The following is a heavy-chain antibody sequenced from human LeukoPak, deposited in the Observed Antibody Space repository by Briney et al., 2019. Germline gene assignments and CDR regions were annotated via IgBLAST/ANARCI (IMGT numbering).Heavy chain of an antibody. J-gene: IGHJ4*02. CDR3: ARSGYSSGWYFGAVDY. D-gene: IGHD6-19*01. CDR2: IIPIFGTA. V-gene: IGHV1-69*13. Sequence: SVKVSCKASGGTFSSYAIGWVRQAPGQGLEWMGGIIPIFGTANYAQKFQGRVTITADESTSTAYMELSSLRSEDTAVYYCARSGYSSGWYFGAVDYWGQGTLVTVSS. CDR1: GGTFSSYA.